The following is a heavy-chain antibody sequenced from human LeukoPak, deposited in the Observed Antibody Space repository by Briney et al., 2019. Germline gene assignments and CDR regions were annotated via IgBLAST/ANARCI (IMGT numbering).Heavy chain of an antibody. Sequence: SVKVSCRASGGTFSSYAISWVRQAPGQGLEWMGGIIPIFGTANYAQKFQGRVTITADESTSTAYMELSSLRSEDTAVYYCARVLYRCSSTSCYVMMGEAFDPWGQGTLVTVSS. CDR2: IIPIFGTA. V-gene: IGHV1-69*13. J-gene: IGHJ5*02. CDR3: ARVLYRCSSTSCYVMMGEAFDP. D-gene: IGHD2-2*01. CDR1: GGTFSSYA.